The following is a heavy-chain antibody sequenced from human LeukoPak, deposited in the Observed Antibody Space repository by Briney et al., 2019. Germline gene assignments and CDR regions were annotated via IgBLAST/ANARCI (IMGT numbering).Heavy chain of an antibody. V-gene: IGHV3-7*01. CDR2: IRQDGGDE. D-gene: IGHD3-22*01. CDR1: GFTFVGYW. J-gene: IGHJ4*02. Sequence: GGSLRLSCEASGFTFVGYWMSWVRQAPEKGLEWVANIRQDGGDEHYVDSVKGRFTISRDNAKNSVFLQMNSLRAEDTAVYFCARDKGQHSSSGSRFDYWGQGTLVTVSS. CDR3: ARDKGQHSSSGSRFDY.